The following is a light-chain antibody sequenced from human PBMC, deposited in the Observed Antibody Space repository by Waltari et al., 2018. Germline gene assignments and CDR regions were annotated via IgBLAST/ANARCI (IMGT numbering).Light chain of an antibody. Sequence: QAALTQPPSMSGSPGQSVTISCTGTSSDIGGYNRVSWYQQHPGKAPKLMIYGVSQRPAGVSYRASGSTAGNTASLTISALQADDEADYYCSSYAGSNTYYTFGAGTRLTFL. V-gene: IGLV2-8*01. CDR1: SSDIGGYNR. CDR3: SSYAGSNTYYT. J-gene: IGLJ1*01. CDR2: GVS.